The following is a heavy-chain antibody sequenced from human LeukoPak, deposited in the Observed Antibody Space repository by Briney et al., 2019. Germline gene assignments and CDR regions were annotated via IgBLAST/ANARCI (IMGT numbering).Heavy chain of an antibody. CDR3: ARDQGLSVADLFDY. V-gene: IGHV3-7*03. CDR2: IKQDGSEK. CDR1: GFTFSSYW. J-gene: IGHJ4*02. Sequence: AGGSLRLSCAASGFTFSSYWMSWVRQAPGKGLEWVANIKQDGSEKYYVDSVKGRFTISRDNAKNSLYLQMNSLRAEDTAVYYCARDQGLSVADLFDYWGQGTLVTVSS. D-gene: IGHD6-19*01.